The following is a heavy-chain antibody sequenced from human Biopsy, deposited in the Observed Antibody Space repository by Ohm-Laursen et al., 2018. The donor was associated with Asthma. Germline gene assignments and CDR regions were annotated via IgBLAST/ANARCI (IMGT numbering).Heavy chain of an antibody. Sequence: ASVKVSCKTSGYTFNSAGITWVRQAPGQGLEWMGWISVYNGNTKVAQKLQDRVTMIADTSTSTAYMELRSLRSDDTAVYFCARAVDYSHYYGIDVWGQGTTATVS. CDR3: ARAVDYSHYYGIDV. V-gene: IGHV1-18*01. CDR1: GYTFNSAG. J-gene: IGHJ6*02. CDR2: ISVYNGNT. D-gene: IGHD3-10*01.